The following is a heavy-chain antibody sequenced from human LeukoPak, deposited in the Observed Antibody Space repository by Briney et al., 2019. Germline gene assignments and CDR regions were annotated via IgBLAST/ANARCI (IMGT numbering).Heavy chain of an antibody. D-gene: IGHD2-8*02. Sequence: GGSLRLSCAASGFTVSSAYMSWVRQAPGKGPAWFSVIYGDGTTYYADSVKGRFTISRDNSENTVFLQMHSLRAEDTAMYYCARGGVRHYWGQGTLGTVSS. CDR1: GFTVSSAY. J-gene: IGHJ4*02. V-gene: IGHV3-53*01. CDR2: IYGDGTT. CDR3: ARGGVRHY.